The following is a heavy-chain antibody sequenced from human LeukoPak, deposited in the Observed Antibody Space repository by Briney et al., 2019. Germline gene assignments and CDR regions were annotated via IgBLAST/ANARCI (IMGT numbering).Heavy chain of an antibody. V-gene: IGHV3-74*01. CDR3: AREVAGVAAGIYYFDN. CDR1: GFTFSNYW. D-gene: IGHD6-13*01. J-gene: IGHJ4*02. Sequence: GGSLRLSCATSGFTFSNYWMHWVRQAPGKGLVWVSRINTDGSLTDYADSVRGRFTISRENAKNSLYLQMNSLRAEDTAVYYCAREVAGVAAGIYYFDNWGQGTLVTVSS. CDR2: INTDGSLT.